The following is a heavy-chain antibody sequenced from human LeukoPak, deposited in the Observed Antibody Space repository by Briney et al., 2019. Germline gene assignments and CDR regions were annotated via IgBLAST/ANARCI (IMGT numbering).Heavy chain of an antibody. D-gene: IGHD2-2*01. Sequence: GGSLRLSCAASGFTFSNYWMTWVRQAPGKGLEWVANVKQDGNEKYYVDSVKGRFIISRGNAKNSLYLQMNSLRAEDTAVYDCARLDQLLVVYFDYWGQGTLVTVSS. J-gene: IGHJ4*02. V-gene: IGHV3-7*01. CDR2: VKQDGNEK. CDR3: ARLDQLLVVYFDY. CDR1: GFTFSNYW.